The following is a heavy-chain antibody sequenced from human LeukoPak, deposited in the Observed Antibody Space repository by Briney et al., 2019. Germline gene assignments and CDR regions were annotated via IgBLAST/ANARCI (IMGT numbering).Heavy chain of an antibody. J-gene: IGHJ5*02. V-gene: IGHV1-46*01. D-gene: IGHD3-10*01. CDR2: INPSGGST. CDR3: ARDFLAGFGENWFDP. Sequence: ASVKVSCKASGYTFTSYYMHWVRQAPGQGLEWMGIINPSGGSTSYAQKFQGRVTMTRDTSTSTVYMELSSLRSEDTAVYYCARDFLAGFGENWFDPWGQGTLVTVSS. CDR1: GYTFTSYY.